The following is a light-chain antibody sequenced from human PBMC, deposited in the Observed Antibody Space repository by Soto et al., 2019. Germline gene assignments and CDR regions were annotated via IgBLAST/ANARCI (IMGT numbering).Light chain of an antibody. CDR2: GAS. V-gene: IGKV3-15*01. CDR3: QQYNNWLGT. CDR1: QSVSSN. J-gene: IGKJ1*01. Sequence: EVGMTQSPATLSVSPGERATLSCRASQSVSSNLAWYQQKPGQTPRLLMYGASTRATGIPARFSGSGSGTEFTLTISSLQSEDFAVYYCQQYNNWLGTFGQGTKVDIK.